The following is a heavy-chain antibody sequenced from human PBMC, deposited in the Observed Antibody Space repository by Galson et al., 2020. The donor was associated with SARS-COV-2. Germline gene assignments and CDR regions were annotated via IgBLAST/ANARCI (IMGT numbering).Heavy chain of an antibody. Sequence: GGSLRLSCAASGFSFSDHYMSWIRPAPGKGLELVSYIGRTVTTIQYADSVKGRFTISRDNARHSVFLQMNSLRAEDTAVYYGEKLEVPRGDGWYFDLWGRGTLVAVST. CDR3: EKLEVPRGDGWYFDL. CDR1: GFSFSDHY. V-gene: IGHV3-11*01. CDR2: IGRTVTTI. J-gene: IGHJ2*01. D-gene: IGHD3-16*01.